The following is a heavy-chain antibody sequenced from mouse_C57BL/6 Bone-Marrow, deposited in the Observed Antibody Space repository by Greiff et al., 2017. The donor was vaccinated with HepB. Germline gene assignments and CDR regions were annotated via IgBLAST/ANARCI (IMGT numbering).Heavy chain of an antibody. Sequence: VQRVESGPGLVAPSQSLSITCTVSGFSLTSYGVHWVRQPPGKGLEWLVVIWSDGSTTYNSALKSRLSISKDNSKSQVFLKMNSLQTDDTAMYYCARPDGNYRYAMDYWGQGTSVTVSS. V-gene: IGHV2-6*03. CDR3: ARPDGNYRYAMDY. CDR2: IWSDGST. CDR1: GFSLTSYG. J-gene: IGHJ4*01. D-gene: IGHD2-1*01.